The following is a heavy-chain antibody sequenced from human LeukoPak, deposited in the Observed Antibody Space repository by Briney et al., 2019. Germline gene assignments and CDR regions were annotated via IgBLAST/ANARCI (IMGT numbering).Heavy chain of an antibody. CDR2: ISGDGGST. J-gene: IGHJ4*02. V-gene: IGHV3-43*02. CDR1: GFTFDDYA. D-gene: IGHD4-11*01. CDR3: AKDNPTTVTEYYFDY. Sequence: GGSLRLSCAASGFTFDDYAMHWVRQAPGKGLEWVSLISGDGGSTYYADSVKGRFNISRDNSKNSLYLQMNSLRTEDTALYYCAKDNPTTVTEYYFDYWGQGTLVTVSS.